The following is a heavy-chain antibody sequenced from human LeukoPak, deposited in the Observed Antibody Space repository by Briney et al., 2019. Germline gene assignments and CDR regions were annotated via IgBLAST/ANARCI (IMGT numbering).Heavy chain of an antibody. CDR2: INPNSGGT. J-gene: IGHJ3*02. D-gene: IGHD3-22*01. CDR1: GYTFTGYY. CDR3: ARDLSSGYYSAYDAFDI. Sequence: GASVKVSCKASGYTFTGYYMHWVRQAPGQGLGWMGWINPNSGGTNYAQKFQGRVTMTRDTSISTAYMELSRLRSDDTAVYYCARDLSSGYYSAYDAFDIWGQGTMVTVSS. V-gene: IGHV1-2*02.